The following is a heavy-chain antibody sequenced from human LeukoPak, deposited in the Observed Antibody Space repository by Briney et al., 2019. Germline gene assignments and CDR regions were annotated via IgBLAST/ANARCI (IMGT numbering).Heavy chain of an antibody. J-gene: IGHJ1*01. V-gene: IGHV4-39*07. D-gene: IGHD4-17*01. CDR2: IYYSGST. CDR1: GGSISSSSYY. Sequence: SETLSLTCTVSGGSISSSSYYWGWIRQPPGKGLEWIGSIYYSGSTYYNPSLKSRVTISLDTSKKHFSLKLSSVTAADTAVYFCARDDYGDYSSPFQHWGLGTLVTVSS. CDR3: ARDDYGDYSSPFQH.